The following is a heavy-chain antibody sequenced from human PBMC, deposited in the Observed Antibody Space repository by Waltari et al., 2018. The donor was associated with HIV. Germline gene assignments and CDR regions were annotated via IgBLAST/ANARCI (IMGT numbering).Heavy chain of an antibody. D-gene: IGHD3-10*01. CDR1: GYTFTGYY. CDR2: INPDSGGT. V-gene: IGHV1-2*06. Sequence: QVQLVQSGAEVKKPGASVKVSCKASGYTFTGYYMHWVRQAPGQGLEWMGRINPDSGGTNYAQKFQGRVTMTSDTSISTAYMELSRLRSDDTAVYYCALTTYGSGSSFDYWGQGTLVTVSS. CDR3: ALTTYGSGSSFDY. J-gene: IGHJ4*02.